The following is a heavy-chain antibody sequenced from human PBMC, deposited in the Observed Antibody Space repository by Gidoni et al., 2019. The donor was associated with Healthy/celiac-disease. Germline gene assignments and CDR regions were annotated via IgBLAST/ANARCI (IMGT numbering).Heavy chain of an antibody. J-gene: IGHJ5*02. CDR3: TRGVDTESLSHDWFDP. CDR2: IRSKAYGGTT. CDR1: GFTFGDYA. V-gene: IGHV3-49*03. Sequence: EVQLVESGGGLVQPGRSLRLSCTASGFTFGDYAMSWFRQAPGKGLGWVGFIRSKAYGGTTEYAASVKGRFTISRDDSKSIAYLQMNSLKTEDTAVYYCTRGVDTESLSHDWFDPWGQGTLVTVSS. D-gene: IGHD5-18*01.